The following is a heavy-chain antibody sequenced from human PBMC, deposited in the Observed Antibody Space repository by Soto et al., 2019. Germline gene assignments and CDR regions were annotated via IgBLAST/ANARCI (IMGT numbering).Heavy chain of an antibody. Sequence: GGSLRLSCAASGFTFSSSWMHWVRQAPGKGLVWVSHINSDGTDTNYADSVKGRFTISRDNAKNTVYLQMNSLRAEDTAVYYCARDWSYVFTYWAQGSLVPAPQ. CDR1: GFTFSSSW. V-gene: IGHV3-74*01. CDR3: ARDWSYVFTY. CDR2: INSDGTDT. D-gene: IGHD1-26*01. J-gene: IGHJ4*02.